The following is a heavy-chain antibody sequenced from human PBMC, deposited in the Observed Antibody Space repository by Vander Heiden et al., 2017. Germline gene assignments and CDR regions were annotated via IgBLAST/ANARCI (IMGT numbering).Heavy chain of an antibody. V-gene: IGHV1-18*01. J-gene: IGHJ4*02. CDR1: GYTFTSYG. CDR3: VIANSDDSSSSAGSNY. CDR2: ISAYNGNT. D-gene: IGHD6-6*01. Sequence: QVQLVQSGAEVKKPGASVKVSCKASGYTFTSYGISWVRQAPGQGLEWMGWISAYNGNTNYAQKLQGRVTMTTDTSTSTAYMELRSLRSDDTAVYYCVIANSDDSSSSAGSNYWGQGTLVTVSS.